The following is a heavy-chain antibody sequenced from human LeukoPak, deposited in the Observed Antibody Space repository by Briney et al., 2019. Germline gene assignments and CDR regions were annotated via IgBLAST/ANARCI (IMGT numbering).Heavy chain of an antibody. J-gene: IGHJ4*02. V-gene: IGHV3-23*01. CDR3: AKGGYYYGSGSYFDY. D-gene: IGHD3-10*01. Sequence: GGSLRLSCAASGFTFSSYGMSWVRQAPGKGLEWVSGISGSGVSTYYADSVKGRFTLSRDNSKNTLFLQMNSLGAEDTAVYYCAKGGYYYGSGSYFDYWGQGTLVTVSS. CDR1: GFTFSSYG. CDR2: ISGSGVST.